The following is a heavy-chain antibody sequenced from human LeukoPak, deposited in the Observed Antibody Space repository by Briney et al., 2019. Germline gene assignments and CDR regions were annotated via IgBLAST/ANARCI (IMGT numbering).Heavy chain of an antibody. D-gene: IGHD3-22*01. V-gene: IGHV7-4-1*02. Sequence: ASVKVSCKASGYTFTSYAMNWVRQAPGQGREWMGWINTNTGNPTYAQGFTGRFVFSLDTSVSTAYLQITRLKAEDTAVYYCATGSYYYDSSGYCPLEFDYWGQGTLVTVSS. J-gene: IGHJ4*02. CDR3: ATGSYYYDSSGYCPLEFDY. CDR1: GYTFTSYA. CDR2: INTNTGNP.